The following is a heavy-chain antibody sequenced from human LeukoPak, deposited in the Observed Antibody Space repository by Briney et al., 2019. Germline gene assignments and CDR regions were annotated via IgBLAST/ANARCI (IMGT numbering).Heavy chain of an antibody. D-gene: IGHD3-10*02. CDR2: AHTSGST. CDR1: GGSISDYF. CDR3: AREVYVYWSAP. Sequence: SETLSLTCTVSGGSISDYFWNWIRQPAGKGLEWIGRAHTSGSTNYNPSLKSRVTMSVDTSKNQFSLKLTSIIAADTAVYYCAREVYVYWSAPGGQAPLVTFSS. V-gene: IGHV4-4*07. J-gene: IGHJ5*02.